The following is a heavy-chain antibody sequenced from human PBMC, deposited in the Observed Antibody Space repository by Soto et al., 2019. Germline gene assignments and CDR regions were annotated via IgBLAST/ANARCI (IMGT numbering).Heavy chain of an antibody. V-gene: IGHV3-64*01. Sequence: GGSLRLSCAASGFTLSGYAMDWVRQAPGKGLEYVSGISSNGVGTYYANSVQGRFTISRDSSKNTVYLQMGSLRPEDMAVYYCARRARPDFYYMDVWGKGTTVTVSS. CDR3: ARRARPDFYYMDV. J-gene: IGHJ6*03. CDR1: GFTLSGYA. D-gene: IGHD6-6*01. CDR2: ISSNGVGT.